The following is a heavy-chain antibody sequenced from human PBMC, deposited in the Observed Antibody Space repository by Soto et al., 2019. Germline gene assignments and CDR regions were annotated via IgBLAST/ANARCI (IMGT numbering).Heavy chain of an antibody. V-gene: IGHV4-31*03. D-gene: IGHD5-12*01. CDR3: AREEGGGYDHRWFDP. J-gene: IGHJ5*02. Sequence: SETLSLTCTVSGGSISSGGYYWSWIRQHPGKGLEWIGYIYYSGSTYYNPSLKSRVTISVVTSKNQFSLKLSSVTAADTAVYYCAREEGGGYDHRWFDPWGQGTLVTVS. CDR1: GGSISSGGYY. CDR2: IYYSGST.